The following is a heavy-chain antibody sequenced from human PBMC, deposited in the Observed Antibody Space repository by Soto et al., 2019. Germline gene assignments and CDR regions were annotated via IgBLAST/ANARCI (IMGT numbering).Heavy chain of an antibody. D-gene: IGHD2-2*02. CDR3: ARAGWSSTSGYRRYGLDV. V-gene: IGHV1-69*13. Sequence: SVKGCCNVSGGTFSIYGISWVRQAPVQGLEWMGGIIPIFGTANYSQKFQGRVTITADESTSTAYMELSSLRSEDTAVYYFARAGWSSTSGYRRYGLDVWFQGPT. CDR1: GGTFSIYG. J-gene: IGHJ6*02. CDR2: IIPIFGTA.